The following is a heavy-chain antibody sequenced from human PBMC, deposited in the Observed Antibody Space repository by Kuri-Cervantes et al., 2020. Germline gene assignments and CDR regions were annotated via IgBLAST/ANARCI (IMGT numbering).Heavy chain of an antibody. CDR3: ASSTSLHGNVDY. J-gene: IGHJ4*02. V-gene: IGHV1-46*01. CDR2: INPSGGST. D-gene: IGHD5-24*01. Sequence: ASVKVSCKASGGTFSSYTISWVRQAPGQGLEWMGIINPSGGSTSYAQKFQGRVTLTSDRSSNTVAMELRSLRSDDTAVYYCASSTSLHGNVDYWGQGTLVTVSS. CDR1: GGTFSSYT.